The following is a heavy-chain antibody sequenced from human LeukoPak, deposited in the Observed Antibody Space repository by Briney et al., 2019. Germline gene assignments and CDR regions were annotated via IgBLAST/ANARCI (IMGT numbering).Heavy chain of an antibody. J-gene: IGHJ4*02. CDR1: GGSISISNYH. CDR2: IYYSGTT. D-gene: IGHD1-1*01. V-gene: IGHV4-39*01. Sequence: SETLSLTCTVSGGSISISNYHWSWIRQPPGKGLEWIGSIYYSGTTYCNPSLKSRVTIFVDTSKNQFSLKLSSVTAADTAVYYCAREYKSSPDYWGQGTPVTVSS. CDR3: AREYKSSPDY.